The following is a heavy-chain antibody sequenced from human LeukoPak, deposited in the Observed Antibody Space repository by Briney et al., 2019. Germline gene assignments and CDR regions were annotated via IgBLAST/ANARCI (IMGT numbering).Heavy chain of an antibody. D-gene: IGHD5-18*01. CDR2: IYYSGST. CDR1: GGSISSSSYY. V-gene: IGHV4-39*01. CDR3: ARRIQLWSLHFDY. Sequence: KTSETLSLTCTVSGGSISSSSYYWGWIRQPPGKGLEWIGSIYYSGSTYYNPSLKSRVTISVDTSKNQFSLKLSSVTAADTAVYYCARRIQLWSLHFDYWGQGTLVTVSS. J-gene: IGHJ4*02.